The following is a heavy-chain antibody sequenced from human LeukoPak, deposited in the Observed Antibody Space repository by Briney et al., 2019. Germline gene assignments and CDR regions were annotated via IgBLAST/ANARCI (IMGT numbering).Heavy chain of an antibody. CDR2: IYSGGST. Sequence: GGSLRLSCAASGFTVSSNYMSWVRQAPGKGLEWVSVIYSGGSTYYADSVRGRFTISRDNSKNTLYPQMNSLRAEDTAVYYCARAKSYSGYYFDYWGQGTLVTVSS. J-gene: IGHJ4*02. V-gene: IGHV3-53*01. CDR1: GFTVSSNY. D-gene: IGHD3-10*01. CDR3: ARAKSYSGYYFDY.